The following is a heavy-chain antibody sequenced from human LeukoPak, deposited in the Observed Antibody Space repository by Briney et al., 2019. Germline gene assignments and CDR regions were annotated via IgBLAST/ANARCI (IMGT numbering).Heavy chain of an antibody. Sequence: GASVKVSCKASVFTFTSSAVQWVRQARGPRLEWIGWIVVGSGNTNYAQKFQERVTITRDMSTSTAYMELSSLRSEDTAVYYCAASPDYYDSSGYSYYFDYWGQGTLVTVSS. CDR3: AASPDYYDSSGYSYYFDY. CDR1: VFTFTSSA. J-gene: IGHJ4*02. CDR2: IVVGSGNT. V-gene: IGHV1-58*01. D-gene: IGHD3-22*01.